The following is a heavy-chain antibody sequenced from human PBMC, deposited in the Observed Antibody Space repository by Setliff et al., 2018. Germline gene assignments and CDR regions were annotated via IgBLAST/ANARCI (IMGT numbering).Heavy chain of an antibody. CDR1: GYTFTNFG. V-gene: IGHV1-18*01. CDR2: ISAYNGNT. Sequence: GASVKVSCKTSGYTFTNFGISWVRQAPGQGLEWMGWISAYNGNTNYAQKLQGRVTMTTDTSTSTAYMELRSLRSDDTAVYYCARERGEIVGPTSYYYYMDVWGEGTPVTVSS. D-gene: IGHD1-26*01. J-gene: IGHJ6*03. CDR3: ARERGEIVGPTSYYYYMDV.